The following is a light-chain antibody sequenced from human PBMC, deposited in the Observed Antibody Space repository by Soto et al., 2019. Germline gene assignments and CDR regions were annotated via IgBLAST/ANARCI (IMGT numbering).Light chain of an antibody. Sequence: EIVLTQSPGSLSLSPGQRATLSCRASQSVDTTFFAWYQKKPGQAPSLLIYCASKRATGIPDRFSGSGSGTDFTLIIRRLESEDFAVYYCQQYMSSVTFGQGTKVEIK. J-gene: IGKJ1*01. V-gene: IGKV3-20*01. CDR1: QSVDTTF. CDR3: QQYMSSVT. CDR2: CAS.